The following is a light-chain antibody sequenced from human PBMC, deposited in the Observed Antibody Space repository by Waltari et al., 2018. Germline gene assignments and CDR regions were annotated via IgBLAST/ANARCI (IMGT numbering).Light chain of an antibody. V-gene: IGLV2-8*01. J-gene: IGLJ2*01. CDR2: EVN. CDR1: SSDVGGYNS. CDR3: SSYADNNVV. Sequence: QSALTQPPSASGSPGQSVTISCTATSSDVGGYNSVSWYQHHPGKAPKLMIYEVNKRPSGVPDRFSGSKSGNTASLTVSGLQAEDEAHYYCSSYADNNVVFGGGTKLTVL.